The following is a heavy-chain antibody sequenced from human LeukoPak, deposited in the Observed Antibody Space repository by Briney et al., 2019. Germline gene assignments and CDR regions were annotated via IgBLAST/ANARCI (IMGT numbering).Heavy chain of an antibody. CDR2: IRYDGSNK. CDR1: GFTFSSYG. Sequence: GGSLRLSCAASGFTFSSYGMHWVRQAPGKGLEWVAFIRYDGSNKYYADSVKGRFTISRDNSKNMLYLQMNSLRAEDTAVYYCAKDIAVAGTTIDYWGQGTLVTVSS. J-gene: IGHJ4*02. D-gene: IGHD6-19*01. CDR3: AKDIAVAGTTIDY. V-gene: IGHV3-30*02.